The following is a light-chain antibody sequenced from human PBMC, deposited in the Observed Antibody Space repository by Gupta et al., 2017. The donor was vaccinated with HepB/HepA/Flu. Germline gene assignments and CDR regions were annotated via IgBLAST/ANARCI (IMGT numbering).Light chain of an antibody. CDR2: GAS. J-gene: IGKJ4*01. CDR1: QSVSSS. V-gene: IGKV3-15*01. CDR3: QQYNTWPPLT. Sequence: EIVMTQSPATLSVPPGERATLSCRASQSVSSSLAWYQQKPGQAPRLLIYGASTRATGIPASFSGSGSGTEFTLTISSLQSEDFAVYYCQQYNTWPPLTFGGGTKVEIK.